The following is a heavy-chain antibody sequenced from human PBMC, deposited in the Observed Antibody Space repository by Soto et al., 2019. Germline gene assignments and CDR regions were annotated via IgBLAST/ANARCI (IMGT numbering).Heavy chain of an antibody. CDR2: IDPSDSYT. Sequence: ESLKISCKGSGYSFTSYWISWVRQMPGKGLEWMGRIDPSDSYTNYSPSFQGHVTISADKSISTAYLQWSSLKASDTAMYYCARIPSYYYDSSSGMDVWGQGTTVTVSS. CDR3: ARIPSYYYDSSSGMDV. J-gene: IGHJ6*02. CDR1: GYSFTSYW. D-gene: IGHD3-22*01. V-gene: IGHV5-10-1*01.